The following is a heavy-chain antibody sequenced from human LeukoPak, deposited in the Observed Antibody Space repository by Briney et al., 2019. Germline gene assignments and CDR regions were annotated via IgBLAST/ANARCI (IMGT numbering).Heavy chain of an antibody. J-gene: IGHJ4*02. CDR3: TTDLIVGATWFDY. V-gene: IGHV3-15*01. CDR1: GFTFSNAW. Sequence: PGGSLRLSCAASGFTFSNAWMSWVRQAPGKGLEWVGRIKSKTDGGTTDYAAPVKGRFTISRDDSKNTLYLQMNSLKTEDTAVYYCTTDLIVGATWFDYWGQGTLVTVSP. D-gene: IGHD1-26*01. CDR2: IKSKTDGGTT.